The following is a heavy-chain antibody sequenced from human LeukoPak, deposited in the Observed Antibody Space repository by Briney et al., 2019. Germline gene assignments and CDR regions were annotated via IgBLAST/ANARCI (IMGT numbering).Heavy chain of an antibody. CDR2: IRNDGTIK. CDR3: AKTASSSWGYFDY. V-gene: IGHV3-30*02. J-gene: IGHJ4*02. CDR1: GFTFRTYG. Sequence: GGSLRLSCAASGFTFRTYGMHWVRRAPGRGLEWVAFIRNDGTIKYYADSVKGRFTISRDNSKNTLYLQMNSLRAEDTAVYYCAKTASSSWGYFDYWGQGTLVTVSS. D-gene: IGHD6-13*01.